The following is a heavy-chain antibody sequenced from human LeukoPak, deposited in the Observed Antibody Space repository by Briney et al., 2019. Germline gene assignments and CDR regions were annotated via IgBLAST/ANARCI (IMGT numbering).Heavy chain of an antibody. CDR3: ARGTMGFGVSYFQH. D-gene: IGHD3-3*01. CDR2: IIPILGIA. CDR1: GGTFSSYA. J-gene: IGHJ1*01. Sequence: ASVKVSCKASGGTFSSYAISWVRQAPGQGLEWMGRIIPILGIANYAQKFQGRVTITADKSTSTAYMELSSLRSEDTAVYYCARGTMGFGVSYFQHWGQGTLVTVSS. V-gene: IGHV1-69*04.